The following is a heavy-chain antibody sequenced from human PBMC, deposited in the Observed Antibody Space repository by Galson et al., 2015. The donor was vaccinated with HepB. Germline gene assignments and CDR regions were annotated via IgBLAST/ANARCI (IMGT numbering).Heavy chain of an antibody. CDR3: AHSQIMVQGVIFDF. Sequence: PALVKPTQTLTLTCTFSGFSLSTSGVGVGWIRQPPGKALEWLALIYWDDDKRYSPPLKSRLTITKDTSKNQVVLTMTNMDPVDTATYYCAHSQIMVQGVIFDFWGQGTLVTVSS. D-gene: IGHD3-10*01. V-gene: IGHV2-5*02. CDR2: IYWDDDK. CDR1: GFSLSTSGVG. J-gene: IGHJ4*02.